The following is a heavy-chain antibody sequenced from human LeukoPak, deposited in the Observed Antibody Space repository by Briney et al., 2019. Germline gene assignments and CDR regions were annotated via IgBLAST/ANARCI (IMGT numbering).Heavy chain of an antibody. CDR3: ARHRGPTYYFDSVGYYPFDY. CDR2: IYYTGST. Sequence: SETLSLTCTVSGGSISSNNYYWGWIRQPPGKGLEWIGSIYYTGSTYYNPSLKSQVTISVDTSKNQFSLQLSSETAADSAVYYCARHRGPTYYFDSVGYYPFDYWGQGTLVTVSS. V-gene: IGHV4-39*01. J-gene: IGHJ4*02. CDR1: GGSISSNNYY. D-gene: IGHD3-22*01.